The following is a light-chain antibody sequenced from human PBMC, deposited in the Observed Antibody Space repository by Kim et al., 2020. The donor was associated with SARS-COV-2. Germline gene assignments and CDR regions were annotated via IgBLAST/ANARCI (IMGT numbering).Light chain of an antibody. V-gene: IGLV1-44*01. CDR1: SSNIGSNT. CDR3: EAWDDSLV. Sequence: ELTQPPSASGTPGQRVTISCSGSSSNIGSNTVNWYQQLPGTAPKLLIYSNNQRPSGVPDRFSGSKSGTSASLAISGLQSEDKADYYCEAWDDSLVFGG. CDR2: SNN. J-gene: IGLJ2*01.